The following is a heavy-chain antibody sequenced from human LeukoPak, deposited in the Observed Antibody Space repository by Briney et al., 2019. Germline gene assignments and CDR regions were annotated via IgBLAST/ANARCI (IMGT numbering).Heavy chain of an antibody. Sequence: SETLSLTCAVHGGSFSGYYWSWIRQPPGKGLEWIGEINHSGSTNYNPSLKSRVTISVDTSKNQFSLKLSPVTAADTAVYYCARSGVRFLEPRPKNWFDPWGQGTLVTVSS. CDR3: ARSGVRFLEPRPKNWFDP. CDR1: GGSFSGYY. CDR2: INHSGST. D-gene: IGHD3-3*01. J-gene: IGHJ5*02. V-gene: IGHV4-34*01.